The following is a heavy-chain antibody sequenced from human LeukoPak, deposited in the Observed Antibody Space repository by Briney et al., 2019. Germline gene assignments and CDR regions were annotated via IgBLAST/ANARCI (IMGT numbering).Heavy chain of an antibody. CDR3: ARGVSIPTTPKFDY. J-gene: IGHJ4*02. V-gene: IGHV4-30-4*01. CDR2: IYNSGST. Sequence: PSQTLSLTCTVSGGSTSSGDFYWSWIRQPPGKGLEWIGNIYNSGSTYYRPSLKSRLTISADTSKNQFSLKLSSVTAADTAVYYCARGVSIPTTPKFDYCGQGTLLAASS. CDR1: GGSTSSGDFY. D-gene: IGHD2-15*01.